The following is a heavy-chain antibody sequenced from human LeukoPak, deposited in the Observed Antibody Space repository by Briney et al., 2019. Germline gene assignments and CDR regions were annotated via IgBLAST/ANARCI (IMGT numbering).Heavy chain of an antibody. J-gene: IGHJ4*02. CDR3: ARDLGSYYNFDY. Sequence: SVKVSCKASGGTFSSYAISWVRQAPGQGLEWMGGIIPIFGTANYAQKFQGRVTITADESTSTAYMELSSLRSEDTAVYYCARDLGSYYNFDYWGQGTLVAVSP. CDR1: GGTFSSYA. V-gene: IGHV1-69*13. CDR2: IIPIFGTA. D-gene: IGHD1-26*01.